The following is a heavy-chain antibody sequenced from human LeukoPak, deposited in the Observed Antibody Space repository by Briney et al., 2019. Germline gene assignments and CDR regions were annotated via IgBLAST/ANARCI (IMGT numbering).Heavy chain of an antibody. Sequence: PGGSLRLSCAASGFTFSSYGMHWVRQAPGKGLEWVSYISSGSSTIYYADSVKGRFTISRDNAKNSLYLQMNSLRAEDTAVYYCARVLRSGFDYWGQGTLVTVSS. CDR3: ARVLRSGFDY. CDR2: ISSGSSTI. CDR1: GFTFSSYG. J-gene: IGHJ4*02. V-gene: IGHV3-48*01.